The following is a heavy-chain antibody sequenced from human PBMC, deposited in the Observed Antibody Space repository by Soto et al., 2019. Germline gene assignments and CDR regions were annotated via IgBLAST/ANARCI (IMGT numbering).Heavy chain of an antibody. CDR1: GYTFTSYG. V-gene: IGHV1-18*04. CDR3: ARDYDFWSGYYSNYGMDI. D-gene: IGHD3-3*01. CDR2: ISAYNGNT. J-gene: IGHJ6*02. Sequence: ASVKVSCKASGYTFTSYGISWVRQAPGQGLEWMGWISAYNGNTNYAQKLQGRVTMTTDTSTSTAYMELRSLRSDDTAVYYCARDYDFWSGYYSNYGMDIWGQGTTVTVSS.